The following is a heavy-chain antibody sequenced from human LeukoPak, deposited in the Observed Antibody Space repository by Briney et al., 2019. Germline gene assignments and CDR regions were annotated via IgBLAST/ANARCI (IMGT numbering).Heavy chain of an antibody. CDR3: VRVGTDSIGSYPDY. CDR2: IWSDGSKK. V-gene: IGHV3-33*01. J-gene: IGHJ4*02. CDR1: GFTFSSCG. D-gene: IGHD3-22*01. Sequence: GGSLRLSCTASGFTFSSCGMHWVRQAPGQGLEWVAVIWSDGSKKYHADSVKGRFTISRDNTKNMLYLQMNSLRAEDTAIYYCVRVGTDSIGSYPDYWGQGTLVTVTS.